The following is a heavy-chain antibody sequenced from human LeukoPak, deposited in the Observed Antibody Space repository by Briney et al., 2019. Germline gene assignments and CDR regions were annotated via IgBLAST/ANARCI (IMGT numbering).Heavy chain of an antibody. CDR2: INPTGTGT. Sequence: ASVKVSCKASGYTFTNYYMHWVRQAPGQGLEWMGLINPTGTGTNYAQKFRGRVTMTRDTSTTTVYMELSSLTSEATAVYYCAREEYVGYFDYWGQGTLVTVSS. CDR1: GYTFTNYY. CDR3: AREEYVGYFDY. V-gene: IGHV1-46*01. J-gene: IGHJ4*02. D-gene: IGHD2/OR15-2a*01.